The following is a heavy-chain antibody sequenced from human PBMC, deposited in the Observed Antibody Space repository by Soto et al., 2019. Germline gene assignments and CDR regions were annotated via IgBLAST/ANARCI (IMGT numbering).Heavy chain of an antibody. J-gene: IGHJ6*03. CDR3: AKGSSKQPTSNYYYYYYMDV. D-gene: IGHD6-13*01. CDR2: ISGSGGST. Sequence: PGGSLRLSCAASGFTFSSYAMSWVRQAPGKGLEWVSAISGSGGSTYYADSVKGRFTISRDNSKNTLYLQMNSLRAEDTAVYYCAKGSSKQPTSNYYYYYYMDVWGKGTTVTVSS. V-gene: IGHV3-23*01. CDR1: GFTFSSYA.